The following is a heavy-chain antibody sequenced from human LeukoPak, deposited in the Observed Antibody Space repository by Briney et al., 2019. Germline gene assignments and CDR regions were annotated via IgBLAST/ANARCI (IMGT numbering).Heavy chain of an antibody. CDR2: IYPGDSDT. Sequence: GESLKISCKGSGYSFTSYWIGWVRQMPGKGLEWMGIIYPGDSDTRYSPSFQGQVTISADKSISTAYLQWSSLKASDTAMYYCGRLECSSTSCYLFGWFDPWGQGTLVTVSS. CDR3: GRLECSSTSCYLFGWFDP. V-gene: IGHV5-51*01. D-gene: IGHD2-2*01. CDR1: GYSFTSYW. J-gene: IGHJ5*02.